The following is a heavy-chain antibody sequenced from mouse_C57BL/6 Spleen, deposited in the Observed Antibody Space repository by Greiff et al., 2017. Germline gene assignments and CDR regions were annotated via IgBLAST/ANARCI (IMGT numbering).Heavy chain of an antibody. D-gene: IGHD2-5*01. CDR1: GYTFTSYW. CDR3: ARKGTYYSNYEDY. CDR2: IDPNSGGT. Sequence: QVQLKQPGAELVKPGASVKLSCKASGYTFTSYWMHWVKQRPGRGLEWIGRIDPNSGGTKYNEKFKSKATLTVDKPSSTAYMQLSSLTSEDSAVYYCARKGTYYSNYEDYWGQGTTLTVSS. J-gene: IGHJ2*01. V-gene: IGHV1-72*01.